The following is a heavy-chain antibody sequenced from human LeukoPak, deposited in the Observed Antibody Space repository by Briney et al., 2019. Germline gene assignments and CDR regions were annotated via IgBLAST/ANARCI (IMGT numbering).Heavy chain of an antibody. Sequence: QPGGSLRLSCAASGFTVSSNYMSWVRQAPGKGLEWVSVIYSGGSTYYADSVKGRFTISRDNSRNTLYLQMNSLRAEDTAVYYCASGLNSSSWPYYWGQGTLVTVSS. CDR3: ASGLNSSSWPYY. J-gene: IGHJ4*02. D-gene: IGHD6-13*01. V-gene: IGHV3-53*01. CDR2: IYSGGST. CDR1: GFTVSSNY.